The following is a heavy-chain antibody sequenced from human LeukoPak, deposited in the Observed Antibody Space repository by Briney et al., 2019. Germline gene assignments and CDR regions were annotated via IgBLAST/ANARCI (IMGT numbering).Heavy chain of an antibody. V-gene: IGHV4-34*01. D-gene: IGHD3-10*01. CDR2: INHSGST. Sequence: PSETLSLTCAVYGGSFSGYYWSWIRQPPGKGLEWIGEINHSGSTNYNPSLKSRVTISVDTSKNQFSLKLSSVTAADTAVYYCAGALYYYGSGSYGAFDAFDIWGQGTMVTVSS. CDR3: AGALYYYGSGSYGAFDAFDI. J-gene: IGHJ3*02. CDR1: GGSFSGYY.